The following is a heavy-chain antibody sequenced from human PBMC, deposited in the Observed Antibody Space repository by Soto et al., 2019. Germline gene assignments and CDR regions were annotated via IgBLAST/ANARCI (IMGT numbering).Heavy chain of an antibody. CDR3: ARVRPVAGPFDY. V-gene: IGHV4-4*07. CDR2: LYTGGTT. Sequence: PSETLSLTCTVSGASVSRYYWSWIRQPAGKGLEWIGRLYTGGTTHYNPSLKGRVTMSVDTSKNQFSLKLNSVTAADTAVYYCARVRPVAGPFDYWGQGTLVTVSS. D-gene: IGHD6-19*01. CDR1: GASVSRYY. J-gene: IGHJ4*02.